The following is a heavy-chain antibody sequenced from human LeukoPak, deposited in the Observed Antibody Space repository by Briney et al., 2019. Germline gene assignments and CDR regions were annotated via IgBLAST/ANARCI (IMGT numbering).Heavy chain of an antibody. CDR3: AKDLGTNWNFLYYYYGMDA. CDR2: ISYDGSNK. Sequence: GGSLRLSCAASGFTFSSYGMHWVRQAPGKGLEWVAVISYDGSNKYYADSVKGRFAISRDNSKNTLYLQMNSLRAEDTAVYYCAKDLGTNWNFLYYYYGMDAWGQGTTVTVSS. V-gene: IGHV3-30*18. CDR1: GFTFSSYG. D-gene: IGHD1-1*01. J-gene: IGHJ6*02.